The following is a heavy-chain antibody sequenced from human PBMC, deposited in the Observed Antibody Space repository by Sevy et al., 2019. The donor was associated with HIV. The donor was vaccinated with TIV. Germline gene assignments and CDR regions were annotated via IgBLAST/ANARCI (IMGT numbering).Heavy chain of an antibody. CDR2: ISSSSSYI. V-gene: IGHV3-21*01. CDR1: GFTFSSYS. D-gene: IGHD6-13*01. Sequence: GGSLRLSCAASGFTFSSYSMNWVRQAPGKGLEWVSSISSSSSYIYYADSVKGRFTISRVNAKNSLYLQMNSLRAEDTAVYYCARASAAADGYYYYYMDVWGKGTTVTVSS. CDR3: ARASAAADGYYYYYMDV. J-gene: IGHJ6*03.